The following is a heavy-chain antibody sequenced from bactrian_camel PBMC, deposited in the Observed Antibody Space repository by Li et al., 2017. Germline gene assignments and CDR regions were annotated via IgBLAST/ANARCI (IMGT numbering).Heavy chain of an antibody. J-gene: IGHJ4*01. CDR1: GFTFSRVA. Sequence: VQLVESGGGLVQPGGSLRLSCAVSGFTFSRVAMSWVRQAPGKGLEWVSGISSSGGTAAYADSVKGRFTMSKDNAKYTLYLQLNSLKTEDTAMYYCAPGLSADISEYNYWGQGTQVTVS. D-gene: IGHD6*01. CDR3: APGLSADISEYNY. V-gene: IGHV3S42*01. CDR2: ISSSGGTA.